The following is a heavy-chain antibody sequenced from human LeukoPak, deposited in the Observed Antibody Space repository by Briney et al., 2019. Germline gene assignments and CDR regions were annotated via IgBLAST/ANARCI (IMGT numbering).Heavy chain of an antibody. CDR2: IYWDDDR. V-gene: IGHV2-5*02. J-gene: IGHJ4*02. Sequence: SGPTRVNPTQTLTLTCTFSGVSLNTRGVGVGWIRQPPGRALEWLALIYWDDDRRYSPSLKSRLTITKDTSKNQVVLTMTNMDPVDTATYFCAHRKNYYDSSVFDNWGQGTLVTVSS. CDR3: AHRKNYYDSSVFDN. D-gene: IGHD3-22*01. CDR1: GVSLNTRGVG.